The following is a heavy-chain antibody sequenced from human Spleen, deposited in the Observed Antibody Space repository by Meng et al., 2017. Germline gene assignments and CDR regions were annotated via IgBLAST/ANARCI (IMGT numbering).Heavy chain of an antibody. CDR3: ARRGSSWYFDS. J-gene: IGHJ4*02. Sequence: QLQLQESGPGLVKPSETLSLTCTVSGGSISSSGYYWAWVRQPPGEGLEWIGSVVYSGTTYYTSSLKSRITISVDTSKNQFSLKLSSVTAADTAVYYCARRGSSWYFDSWGQGALVTVSS. D-gene: IGHD6-13*01. CDR1: GGSISSSGYY. CDR2: VVYSGTT. V-gene: IGHV4-39*01.